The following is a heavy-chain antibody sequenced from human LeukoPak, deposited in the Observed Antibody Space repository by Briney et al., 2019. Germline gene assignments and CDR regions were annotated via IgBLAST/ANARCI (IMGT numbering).Heavy chain of an antibody. V-gene: IGHV3-23*01. J-gene: IGHJ4*02. CDR2: ISGSGGST. CDR3: AKEASPWALDIKKRGGDFDY. CDR1: GFTFSSYA. Sequence: PGGSLRLSCAASGFTFSSYAMSWVRQAPGKGLEWVSAISGSGGSTYYADSVKGRFTISRDNSKNTLYLQMNSLRAEDTAVYYCAKEASPWALDIKKRGGDFDYWGQGTLVTVSS. D-gene: IGHD2-2*03.